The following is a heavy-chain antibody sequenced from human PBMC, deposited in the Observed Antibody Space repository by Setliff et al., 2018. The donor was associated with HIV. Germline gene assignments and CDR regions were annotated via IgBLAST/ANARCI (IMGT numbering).Heavy chain of an antibody. CDR2: VYHSGSA. V-gene: IGHV4-31*11. Sequence: SETLSLTCAVSGGSISSDAYYWSWIRQCPGKGLEWIGEVYHSGSANYNPSLKSRVTISVDTSKNQFSLKLTSVTAADTAVYYCARGLQAWGSAGPNWFDPWGQGTLVTVSS. J-gene: IGHJ5*02. CDR1: GGSISSDAYY. CDR3: ARGLQAWGSAGPNWFDP. D-gene: IGHD7-27*01.